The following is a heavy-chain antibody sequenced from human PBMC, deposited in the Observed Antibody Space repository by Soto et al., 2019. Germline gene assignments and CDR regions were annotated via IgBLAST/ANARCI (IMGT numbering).Heavy chain of an antibody. CDR1: GFTFSSYG. CDR2: ISYDGSNK. CDR3: AKTRFLEWLRDGMDV. D-gene: IGHD3-3*01. Sequence: LRLSCSASGFTFSSYGMHWVRQAPGKGLEWVAVISYDGSNKYYADSVKGRFTISRDNSKNTLYLQMNSLRAEDTAVYYCAKTRFLEWLRDGMDVWGQGTTVTVSS. J-gene: IGHJ6*02. V-gene: IGHV3-30*18.